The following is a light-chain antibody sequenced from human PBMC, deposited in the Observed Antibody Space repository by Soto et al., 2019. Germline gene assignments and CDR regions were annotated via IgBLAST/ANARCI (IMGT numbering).Light chain of an antibody. J-gene: IGKJ3*01. V-gene: IGKV3-20*01. CDR1: QNINSRY. Sequence: EIVLTQSPGTLSLSPGERPTLSCRASQNINSRYLAWYQQKPGQAPRLLIYGTSSRATGIPDRFSGSGSGTDFTLTISRLEPEDFAVYYCQQFGSSPGFTFGPGTKVDIK. CDR3: QQFGSSPGFT. CDR2: GTS.